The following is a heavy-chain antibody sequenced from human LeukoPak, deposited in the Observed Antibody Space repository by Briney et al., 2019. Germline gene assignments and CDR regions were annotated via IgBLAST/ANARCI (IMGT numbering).Heavy chain of an antibody. V-gene: IGHV1-8*01. CDR1: GYTFTSYD. Sequence: ASVKVSCKASGYTFTSYDINWVRQATGQGLEWMGWMNPNSGNTGYAQKFQGRVTMTRNTSISTAYMELSSLRPEDTAVYYCARATQRRYDFWSGYYSNCFDPWGQGTLVTVSS. D-gene: IGHD3-3*01. CDR3: ARATQRRYDFWSGYYSNCFDP. CDR2: MNPNSGNT. J-gene: IGHJ5*02.